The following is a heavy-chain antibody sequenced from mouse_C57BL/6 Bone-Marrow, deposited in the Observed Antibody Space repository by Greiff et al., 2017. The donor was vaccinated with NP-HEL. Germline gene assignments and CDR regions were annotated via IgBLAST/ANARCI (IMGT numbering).Heavy chain of an antibody. V-gene: IGHV1-53*01. Sequence: QVQLQQPGTELVKPGASVKLSCKASGYTFTSYWMHWVKQRPGQGLEWIGNINPSNGGTNYNEKFKSKATLTVDKSSSTAYMQLSSLTSEDSAVYYCAKGGLYYGTRAWFAYWGQGTLVTVSA. J-gene: IGHJ3*01. CDR3: AKGGLYYGTRAWFAY. D-gene: IGHD2-1*01. CDR2: INPSNGGT. CDR1: GYTFTSYW.